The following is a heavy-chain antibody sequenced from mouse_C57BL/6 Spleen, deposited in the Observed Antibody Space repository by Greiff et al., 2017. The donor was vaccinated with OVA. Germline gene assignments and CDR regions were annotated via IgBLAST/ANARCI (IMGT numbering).Heavy chain of an antibody. CDR3: TRSPAITTVYFDY. CDR1: GYTFTDYE. D-gene: IGHD1-1*01. J-gene: IGHJ2*01. Sequence: VQLVESGAELVRPGASVTLSCKASGYTFTDYEMHWVKQTPVHGLEWIGAIDPETGGTAYNQKFKGKAILTADKSSSTAYMELRSLTTEDSAVDYGTRSPAITTVYFDYWGQGTTLTVSS. V-gene: IGHV1-15*01. CDR2: IDPETGGT.